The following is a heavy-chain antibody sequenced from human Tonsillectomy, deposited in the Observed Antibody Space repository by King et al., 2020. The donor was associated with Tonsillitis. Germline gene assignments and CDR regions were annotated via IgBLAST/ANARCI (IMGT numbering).Heavy chain of an antibody. J-gene: IGHJ2*01. CDR3: ARDYRYYYDSSGYSPHDL. Sequence: VQLVESGGGLVQPGGSLRLSCAASGFTFSSYEMNWVRQAPGKGLEWVSYISSSGSTIYYADSVKGRFTISRDNAKNSLYLQMNSLRAEETAVYYCARDYRYYYDSSGYSPHDLWGRGTLVTVSS. CDR2: ISSSGSTI. CDR1: GFTFSSYE. V-gene: IGHV3-48*03. D-gene: IGHD3-22*01.